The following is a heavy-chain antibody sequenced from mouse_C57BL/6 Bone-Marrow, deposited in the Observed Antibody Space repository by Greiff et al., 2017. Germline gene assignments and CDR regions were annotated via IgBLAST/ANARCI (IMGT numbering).Heavy chain of an antibody. Sequence: DVQLVESGGGLVQPKGSLKLSCAASGFSFNTYAMNWVRQAPGKGLEWVARIRSKSNNYATYYADSVKDRFTISRDDSESMLYLQMNNLRTEDTAMYYCVSLNWDGDWYFDVWGTGATVTVSS. V-gene: IGHV10-1*01. J-gene: IGHJ1*03. CDR2: IRSKSNNYAT. D-gene: IGHD4-1*02. CDR3: VSLNWDGDWYFDV. CDR1: GFSFNTYA.